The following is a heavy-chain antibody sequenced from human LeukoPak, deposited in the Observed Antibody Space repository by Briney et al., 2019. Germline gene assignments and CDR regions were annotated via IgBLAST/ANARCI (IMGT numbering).Heavy chain of an antibody. CDR3: AKSRSGSANWALQIFDN. CDR2: ISSTGITM. J-gene: IGHJ4*02. CDR1: GFTFSDYY. V-gene: IGHV3-11*01. Sequence: GGSLRLSCAASGFTFSDYYMNWIRQAPGKGLEWVSYISSTGITMYYADSVKGRFTISRDNSKNSLYLQMNSLRAEDTAVYYCAKSRSGSANWALQIFDNWGQGTLVTVSS. D-gene: IGHD1-1*01.